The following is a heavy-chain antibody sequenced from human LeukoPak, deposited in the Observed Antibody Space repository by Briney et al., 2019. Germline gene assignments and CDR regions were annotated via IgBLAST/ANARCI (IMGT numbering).Heavy chain of an antibody. V-gene: IGHV4-59*01. D-gene: IGHD1-26*01. CDR1: GGSISSYY. CDR3: ARGPGSGTYWAFDY. CDR2: VYYSGST. J-gene: IGHJ4*02. Sequence: SGALSLTCTVSGGSISSYYWSWIRQPPGKGLEWIGYVYYSGSTSYNPSLKSRVTISVDTSKNQFSLKLSSVTAADAAVYYCARGPGSGTYWAFDYWGQGTLVTVSS.